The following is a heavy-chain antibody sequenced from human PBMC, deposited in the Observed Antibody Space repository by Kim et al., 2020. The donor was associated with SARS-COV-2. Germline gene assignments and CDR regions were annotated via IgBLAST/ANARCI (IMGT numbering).Heavy chain of an antibody. J-gene: IGHJ6*02. D-gene: IGHD3-9*01. CDR1: GFTFSSYG. V-gene: IGHV3-30*18. Sequence: GGSLRLSCAASGFTFSSYGMHWVRQAPGKGLEWVAGISYDGSNKYYADSVKGRFTISRDNSKNTLYLQMNSLRAEDTAVYYCAKDSKPYYDILTRYRNYGMDVWGQGTTVTVSS. CDR2: ISYDGSNK. CDR3: AKDSKPYYDILTRYRNYGMDV.